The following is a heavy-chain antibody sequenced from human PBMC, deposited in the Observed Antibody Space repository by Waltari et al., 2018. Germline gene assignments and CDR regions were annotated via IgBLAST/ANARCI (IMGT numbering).Heavy chain of an antibody. Sequence: QVQLQQWGAGVLQPSETLSLTCAVYGGSLSTYYWGWLRQSQGKGLEWLGEINHAGFTNYNPSLRGRVSLLVDTSKSQFSLKINTVTAADTAVYYCVRLEDCTGPGGNCYSGDIFAMDVWGQGPRSPSP. CDR3: VRLEDCTGPGGNCYSGDIFAMDV. D-gene: IGHD2-8*02. J-gene: IGHJ6*02. CDR2: INHAGFT. CDR1: GGSLSTYY. V-gene: IGHV4-34*02.